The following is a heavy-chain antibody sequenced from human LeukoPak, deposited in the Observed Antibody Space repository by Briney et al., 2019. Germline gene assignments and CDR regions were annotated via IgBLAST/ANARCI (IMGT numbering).Heavy chain of an antibody. D-gene: IGHD5-12*01. J-gene: IGHJ1*01. Sequence: PGGSLRLSCAASGFTFRSSWMHWVRQGPGKGLVWVSRINNDGSATTYADSVKGRFTISRDTPKNTVFLQMNSLRAEDTAVYYCARDGGYSAYDWGQGTLVTVSS. CDR2: INNDGSAT. V-gene: IGHV3-74*01. CDR3: ARDGGYSAYD. CDR1: GFTFRSSW.